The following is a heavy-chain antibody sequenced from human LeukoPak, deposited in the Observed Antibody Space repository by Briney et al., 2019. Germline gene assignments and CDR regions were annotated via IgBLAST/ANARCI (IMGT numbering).Heavy chain of an antibody. D-gene: IGHD6-19*01. CDR3: ARGDSRGRFPEFDS. Sequence: ASVKVSCKASGYTFTSYAMHWVRQAPGQRLEWMGWINAGNGNTKYSQKFQGRVTITRDTSASTAYMELSSLRSEDTAVYYCARGDSRGRFPEFDSWGQGTLVTVSS. CDR2: INAGNGNT. J-gene: IGHJ5*01. CDR1: GYTFTSYA. V-gene: IGHV1-3*01.